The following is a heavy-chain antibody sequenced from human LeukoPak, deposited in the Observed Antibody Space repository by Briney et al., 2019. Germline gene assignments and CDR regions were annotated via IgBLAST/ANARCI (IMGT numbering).Heavy chain of an antibody. CDR2: ISGSGGST. V-gene: IGHV3-23*01. D-gene: IGHD4-23*01. J-gene: IGHJ4*02. Sequence: PGGSLRLSCAASGFTFSSYWMSWVRQAPGKGLEWVSAISGSGGSTYYADSVKGRFTISRDNSKNTLYLQMNSLRAEDTAVYYCARGAHKRDDYGGFFDYWGQGTLVTVSS. CDR3: ARGAHKRDDYGGFFDY. CDR1: GFTFSSYW.